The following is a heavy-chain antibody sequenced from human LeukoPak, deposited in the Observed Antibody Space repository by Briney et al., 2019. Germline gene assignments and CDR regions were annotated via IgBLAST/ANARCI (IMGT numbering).Heavy chain of an antibody. J-gene: IGHJ6*02. CDR1: GFTFSSYG. V-gene: IGHV3-30*03. CDR2: ISYDGSNK. D-gene: IGHD3-10*01. Sequence: GGSLRLSCAASGFTFSSYGIHWVRQAPGKGLEWVAVISYDGSNKYYADSVKGRFTISSDNSKNTLYLQMNSLRAEDTAVYYCARAGYYGSGADYYGMDVWGQGTTVTVSS. CDR3: ARAGYYGSGADYYGMDV.